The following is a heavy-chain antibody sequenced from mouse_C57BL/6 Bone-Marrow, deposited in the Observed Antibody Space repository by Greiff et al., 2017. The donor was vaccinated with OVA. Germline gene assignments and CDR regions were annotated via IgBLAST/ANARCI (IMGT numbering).Heavy chain of an antibody. CDR3: ARQLRPYYYAMDY. Sequence: VQLQQSGAELVRPGTSVKMSCKASGYTFTNYWIGWAKQRPGHGLEWIGDIYPGGGYTNYNEKFKGKATLTADKSSSTAYMQFSSLTSEDSAIYYCARQLRPYYYAMDYWGQGTSVTVSS. CDR2: IYPGGGYT. CDR1: GYTFTNYW. D-gene: IGHD3-2*02. J-gene: IGHJ4*01. V-gene: IGHV1-63*01.